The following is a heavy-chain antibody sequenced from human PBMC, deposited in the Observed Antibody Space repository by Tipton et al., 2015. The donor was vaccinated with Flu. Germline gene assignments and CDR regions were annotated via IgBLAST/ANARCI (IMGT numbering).Heavy chain of an antibody. D-gene: IGHD3-3*01. CDR1: GFTFSSYS. V-gene: IGHV3-21*01. CDR3: ARDMGHYEFWSGYYAIDY. J-gene: IGHJ4*02. Sequence: SLRLSCAASGFTFSSYSMNWVRQAPGKGLEWVSSISSSSSYIYYADSVKGRFTISRDNAKNSLYLQMNSLRAEDTAVYYCARDMGHYEFWSGYYAIDYWGQGTLVTVSS. CDR2: ISSSSSYI.